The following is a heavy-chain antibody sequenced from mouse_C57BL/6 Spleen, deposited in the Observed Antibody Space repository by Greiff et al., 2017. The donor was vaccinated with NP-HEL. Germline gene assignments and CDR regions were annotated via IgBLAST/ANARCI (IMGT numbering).Heavy chain of an antibody. CDR1: GYTFTDYY. CDR3: ARFVDYGGYAMDY. D-gene: IGHD2-4*01. J-gene: IGHJ4*01. CDR2: INPNNGGT. V-gene: IGHV1-26*01. Sequence: VQLQQSGPELVKPGASVKISCKASGYTFTDYYMNWVKQSHGKSLEWIGDINPNNGGTSYNQKFKGKATLTVDKSSSTAYMELRSLTSEDSAVYYCARFVDYGGYAMDYWGQGTSVTVSS.